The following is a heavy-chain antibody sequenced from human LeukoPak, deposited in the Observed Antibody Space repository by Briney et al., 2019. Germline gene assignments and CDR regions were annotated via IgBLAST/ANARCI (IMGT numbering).Heavy chain of an antibody. CDR2: ISSSSSYI. CDR1: GFTFSSYS. Sequence: AGGSLRLSCAASGFTFSSYSMNWVRQAPGKGLEWVSSISSSSSYIYYADSVKGRFTISRDNAKNSLYLQMNSLRAEDTAVYYCARAGDGLFGVVINLYYYYGMDVWGQGTTVTVSS. J-gene: IGHJ6*02. D-gene: IGHD3-3*01. CDR3: ARAGDGLFGVVINLYYYYGMDV. V-gene: IGHV3-21*01.